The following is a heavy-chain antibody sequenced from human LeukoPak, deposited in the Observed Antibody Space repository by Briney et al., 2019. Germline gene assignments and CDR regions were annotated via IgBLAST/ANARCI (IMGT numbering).Heavy chain of an antibody. CDR2: IYTSGST. J-gene: IGHJ5*02. D-gene: IGHD2-2*01. V-gene: IGHV4-4*07. Sequence: SETLSLTCTVSGGSISSYYWSWIRQPAGEGLEWIGRIYTSGSTNYNPSLKSRVTMSVDTSKNQFSLKLSSVTAADTAVHYCAREGAYCSSTSCYNWFDPWGQGTLVTVSS. CDR3: AREGAYCSSTSCYNWFDP. CDR1: GGSISSYY.